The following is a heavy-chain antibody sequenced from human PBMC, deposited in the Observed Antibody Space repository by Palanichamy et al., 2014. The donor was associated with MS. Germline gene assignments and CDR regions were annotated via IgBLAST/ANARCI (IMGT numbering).Heavy chain of an antibody. J-gene: IGHJ6*02. V-gene: IGHV1-69*08. D-gene: IGHD3-3*01. CDR1: STFSSYT. CDR2: IIPILGIA. CDR3: ARDRGLGFLEWLSRYYYYYGMDV. Sequence: VQLVQSGAEVKKPGVLGEGLLQGFWSTFSSYTISWVRQAPGQGLEWMGRIIPILGIANYAQKFQGRVTITADKSTSTAYMELSSLRSEDTAVYYCARDRGLGFLEWLSRYYYYYGMDVWGQGTTVTVSS.